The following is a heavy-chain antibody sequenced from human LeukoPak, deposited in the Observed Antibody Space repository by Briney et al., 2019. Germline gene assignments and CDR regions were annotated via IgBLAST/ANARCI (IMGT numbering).Heavy chain of an antibody. Sequence: PSETLSLTCAVYGGSFSGYYWSWIRQPPGKGLEWIGEINHSGSTNYNPSLKSRVTISVDTSKNQFSLKLSSVTAADTAVYYCAATRYYGSGSYRMGIDYWGQGTLVTVSS. V-gene: IGHV4-34*01. CDR1: GGSFSGYY. D-gene: IGHD3-10*01. J-gene: IGHJ4*02. CDR3: AATRYYGSGSYRMGIDY. CDR2: INHSGST.